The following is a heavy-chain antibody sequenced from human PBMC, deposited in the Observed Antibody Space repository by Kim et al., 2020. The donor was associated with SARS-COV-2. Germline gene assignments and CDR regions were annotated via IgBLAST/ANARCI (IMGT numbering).Heavy chain of an antibody. CDR1: GFTFSSYA. CDR2: ISGSGGST. J-gene: IGHJ5*02. CDR3: AKDGEIVVVPAAMGHDYNWFDP. Sequence: GGSLRLSCAASGFTFSSYAMSWVRQAPGKGLEWVSAISGSGGSTYYADSVKGRFTISRDNSKNTLYLQMNSLRAEDTAVYYCAKDGEIVVVPAAMGHDYNWFDPWGQGTLVTVSS. D-gene: IGHD2-2*01. V-gene: IGHV3-23*01.